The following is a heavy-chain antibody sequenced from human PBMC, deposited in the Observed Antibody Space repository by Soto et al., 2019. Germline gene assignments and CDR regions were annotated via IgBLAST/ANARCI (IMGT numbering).Heavy chain of an antibody. CDR1: GFSISSSNW. CDR3: ASVRGGYYYAMDV. Sequence: SETLSLTCAVPGFSISSSNWWSWVRQPPGKGLEWIGEIYHSGSTNYNPYLKSRVNKSVDKSKNLFSLKLSSVTAADTAVYYCASVRGGYYYAMDVWGQGTTVT. CDR2: IYHSGST. J-gene: IGHJ6*02. D-gene: IGHD3-10*02. V-gene: IGHV4-4*02.